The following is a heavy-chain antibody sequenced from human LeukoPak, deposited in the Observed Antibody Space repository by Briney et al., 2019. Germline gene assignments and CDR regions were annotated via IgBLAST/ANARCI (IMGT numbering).Heavy chain of an antibody. CDR3: ARGSFQYYYDSSGLFDY. CDR1: GNSISSGDNY. J-gene: IGHJ4*02. Sequence: SQTLSLTCTVSGNSISSGDNYWSWIRQPAGKGLEWIGRIYTSGSTNYNPSLKSRVTISGDTSKNQFSLKLSSVTAADTAVYYCARGSFQYYYDSSGLFDYWGQGTLVTVSS. CDR2: IYTSGST. D-gene: IGHD3-22*01. V-gene: IGHV4-61*02.